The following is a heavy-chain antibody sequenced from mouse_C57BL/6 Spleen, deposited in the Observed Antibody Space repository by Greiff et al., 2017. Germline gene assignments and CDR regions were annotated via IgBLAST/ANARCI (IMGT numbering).Heavy chain of an antibody. D-gene: IGHD3-2*02. V-gene: IGHV1-82*01. CDR2: IYPGDGDT. CDR3: ARSLTAQAPFAY. CDR1: GYAFSSSW. Sequence: VQLQQSGPELVKPGASVKISCKASGYAFSSSWMNWVKQRPGKGLEWIGRIYPGDGDTNYNGKFKGKATLTADKSSSTAYMQLSRLTSEDSAVYFCARSLTAQAPFAYWGQGTLVTVSA. J-gene: IGHJ3*01.